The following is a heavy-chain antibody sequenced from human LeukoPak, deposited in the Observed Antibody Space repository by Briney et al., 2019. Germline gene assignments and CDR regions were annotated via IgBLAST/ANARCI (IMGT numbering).Heavy chain of an antibody. CDR1: GYTFPSYY. Sequence: ASVKVSCKASGYTFPSYYMHWVRQAPGQGLEWMGIINPSGGSTSYAQKFQGRVTMTRDTSTSTVYMELSSLRSEDTAVYYCARDLGGRNAFDIWGQGTMVTVSS. D-gene: IGHD3-16*01. J-gene: IGHJ3*02. CDR2: INPSGGST. V-gene: IGHV1-46*01. CDR3: ARDLGGRNAFDI.